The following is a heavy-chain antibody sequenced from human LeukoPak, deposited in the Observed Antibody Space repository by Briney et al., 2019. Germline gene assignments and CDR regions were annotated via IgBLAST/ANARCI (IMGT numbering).Heavy chain of an antibody. J-gene: IGHJ4*02. Sequence: GGSLRLSCAASGFTFRTYGMNWVRQAPGKGLEWVSYISGSSGSIYDADSVKGRFTISRDNAKNSLYLHMNSLRDEDTAFYYCARVYCTGGICYTGLDYWGQGTLVTVSS. D-gene: IGHD2-8*02. V-gene: IGHV3-48*02. CDR2: ISGSSGSI. CDR3: ARVYCTGGICYTGLDY. CDR1: GFTFRTYG.